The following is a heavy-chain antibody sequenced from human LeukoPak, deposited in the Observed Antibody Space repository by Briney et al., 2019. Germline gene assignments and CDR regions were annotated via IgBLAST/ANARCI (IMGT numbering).Heavy chain of an antibody. CDR3: ARGGPNSSGWRIDY. D-gene: IGHD6-19*01. Sequence: GSLRLSCATSGFTFSGHSMSWVRQAPGKGLEWIGYIYYSGSTKYNASLKSRVTISVDTSKNQFSLKLSSVTAADTAVYYCARGGPNSSGWRIDYWGQGTLVTVSS. V-gene: IGHV4-59*11. CDR2: IYYSGST. J-gene: IGHJ4*02. CDR1: GFTFSGHS.